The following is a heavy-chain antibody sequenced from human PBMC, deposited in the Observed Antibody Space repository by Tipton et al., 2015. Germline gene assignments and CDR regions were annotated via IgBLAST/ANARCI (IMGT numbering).Heavy chain of an antibody. CDR1: GFTFSGYI. CDR3: AKVEYDRSGYYYDYFDY. J-gene: IGHJ4*02. CDR2: ISGNSGNK. V-gene: IGHV3-23*01. D-gene: IGHD3-22*01. Sequence: SLRLSCAASGFTFSGYIMSWVRQAPGKGLEWISSISGNSGNKYYADTVKGRFTISRDSSKKMVSLQMNSLRAEDTAVYSCAKVEYDRSGYYYDYFDYWGQGTLVTVSS.